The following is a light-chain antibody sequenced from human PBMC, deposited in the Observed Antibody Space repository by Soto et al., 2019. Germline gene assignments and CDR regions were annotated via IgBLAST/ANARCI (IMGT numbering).Light chain of an antibody. J-gene: IGLJ2*01. CDR3: QTWGTGILV. CDR1: SGHSSYA. V-gene: IGLV4-69*01. CDR2: LNSDGSH. Sequence: QSVLTQSPSASASLGASVKLTCTLSSGHSSYAIAWHQQQPEKGPRYLMNLNSDGSHSKGDGIPDRFSGSSSGAERYLTISRLQSEDEAYYYCQTWGTGILVFGGGTKLTVL.